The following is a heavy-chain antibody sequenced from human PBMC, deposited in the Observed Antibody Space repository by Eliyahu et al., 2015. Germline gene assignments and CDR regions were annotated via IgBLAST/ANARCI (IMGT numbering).Heavy chain of an antibody. CDR1: GXSFSSYS. J-gene: IGHJ4*02. CDR3: ARESSGGDFDY. CDR2: ISSSTSYI. D-gene: IGHD1-26*01. Sequence: EVQLVESGGGLVKPGGSLRLSCAASGXSFSSYSMNWVRQAPGKGLEWVSSISSSTSYIYYADSVKGRFTISRDNAKNSLYLQMNSLRAEDTAVYYCARESSGGDFDYWGQGTLVTVSS. V-gene: IGHV3-21*01.